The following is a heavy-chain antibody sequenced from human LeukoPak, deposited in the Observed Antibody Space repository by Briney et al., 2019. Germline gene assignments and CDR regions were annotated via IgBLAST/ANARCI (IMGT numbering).Heavy chain of an antibody. CDR1: GASISSGGYS. J-gene: IGHJ4*02. D-gene: IGHD6-19*01. V-gene: IGHV4-30-2*01. CDR3: ARHPTPKAVASTDLGD. Sequence: SETLSLTCAVSGASISSGGYSWSWIRQPPGKGLEWIGYIYHSGITYYNPSLKSRGTISVDRSKNQFSLKLSSVTAADTAMYYCARHPTPKAVASTDLGDWGQGTLVTVSS. CDR2: IYHSGIT.